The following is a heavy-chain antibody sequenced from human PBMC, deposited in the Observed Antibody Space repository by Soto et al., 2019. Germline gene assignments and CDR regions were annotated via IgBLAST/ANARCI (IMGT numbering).Heavy chain of an antibody. D-gene: IGHD3-9*01. CDR1: GVTFSSYA. V-gene: IGHV3-23*01. J-gene: IGHJ5*01. CDR2: ISGSGATT. CDR3: AKLRYFDWSAYNWFEY. Sequence: PGESLKISCAASGVTFSSYAMTWVRQAPGKGLEWVSGISGSGATTSYADSVKGRFTVSRDNSKNTLYLQMNSLRVEDTAVYHCAKLRYFDWSAYNWFEYWGQGT.